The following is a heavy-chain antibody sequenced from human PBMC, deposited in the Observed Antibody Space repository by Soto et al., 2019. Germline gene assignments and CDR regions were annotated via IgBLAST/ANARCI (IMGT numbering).Heavy chain of an antibody. J-gene: IGHJ6*02. D-gene: IGHD2-15*01. CDR3: ARVDTPTVRVGMDV. V-gene: IGHV3-23*01. CDR1: GFNFNSHA. CDR2: ISANIIST. Sequence: GGSLRLSCAASGFNFNSHAMTWVRQAPGKGLEWVSTISANIISTYYADSVKGRFTISRDNSKNTLYLQMSSLRVEDTAVYHCARVDTPTVRVGMDVWGQGTTVTGSS.